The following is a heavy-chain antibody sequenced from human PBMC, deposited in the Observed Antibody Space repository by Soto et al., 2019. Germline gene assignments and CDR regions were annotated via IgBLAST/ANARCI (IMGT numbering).Heavy chain of an antibody. CDR3: ARGGSSSWSNFEY. V-gene: IGHV3-64*01. CDR2: ISSDGGST. J-gene: IGHJ4*02. D-gene: IGHD6-13*01. Sequence: EVQLVESGGGLVQPGGSLRLSCAASKLTFSSYAFHWVRQAPGKGLEYVSGISSDGGSTYYANSVKGRFTISRDNSKKTMYLQMGSLRAEDMAVYYCARGGSSSWSNFEYWGQGTLVTVSS. CDR1: KLTFSSYA.